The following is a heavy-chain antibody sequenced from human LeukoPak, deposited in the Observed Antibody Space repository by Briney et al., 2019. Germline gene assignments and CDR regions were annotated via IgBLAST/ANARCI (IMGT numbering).Heavy chain of an antibody. V-gene: IGHV3-23*01. CDR2: ISGSGDST. CDR1: GFTFDNYA. Sequence: GGSLRLSCAASGFTFDNYAMNWVRQAPGKGLEWVSAISGSGDSTYYADSVKGRFTISRDNSKNTLYLQLNSLRAEDTAVYYCAKDRWLHRFFDYWGQGTLVTVSS. J-gene: IGHJ4*02. CDR3: AKDRWLHRFFDY. D-gene: IGHD5-24*01.